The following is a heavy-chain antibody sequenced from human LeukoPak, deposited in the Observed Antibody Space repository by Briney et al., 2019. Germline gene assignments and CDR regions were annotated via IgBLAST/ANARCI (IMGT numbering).Heavy chain of an antibody. D-gene: IGHD3-10*01. CDR1: GFTFSNFW. Sequence: GGSLRLSCAVSGFTFSNFWMSWVRQAPGRGLEWVANIHPEGNEKYHVESVKGRFTISRDNAKNLLFLQMNGLRVEDTAVYYCAKDNPVRGVIISDYWGQGTLVTVSS. CDR2: IHPEGNEK. CDR3: AKDNPVRGVIISDY. J-gene: IGHJ4*02. V-gene: IGHV3-7*01.